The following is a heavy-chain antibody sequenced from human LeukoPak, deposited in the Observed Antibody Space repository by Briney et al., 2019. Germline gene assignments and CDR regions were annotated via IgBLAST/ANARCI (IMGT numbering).Heavy chain of an antibody. Sequence: PGGSLRLFCAASGFTFSSYSMNWVRQAPGKGLEWVSSISSSSSYIYYADSVKGRFTISRDNAKNSLYLQMNSLRAEDTAVYYCATSARWEETFDYWGQGTLVTVSS. CDR1: GFTFSSYS. CDR2: ISSSSSYI. D-gene: IGHD1-26*01. V-gene: IGHV3-21*01. J-gene: IGHJ4*02. CDR3: ATSARWEETFDY.